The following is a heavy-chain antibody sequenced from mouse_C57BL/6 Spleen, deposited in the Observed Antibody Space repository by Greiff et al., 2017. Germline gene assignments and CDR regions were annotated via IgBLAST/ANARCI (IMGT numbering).Heavy chain of an antibody. D-gene: IGHD1-1*01. V-gene: IGHV1-69*01. CDR3: ASYYGSSAWFAY. Sequence: VQLQQPGAELVMPGASVKLSCKASGYTFPSYWMHWVKQRPGQGLEWIGEIDPSDSYTNYNQKFKGKSTLTVDKSSSTAYMQLSSLTSEDSAVYYCASYYGSSAWFAYWGQGTLVTVSA. CDR1: GYTFPSYW. CDR2: IDPSDSYT. J-gene: IGHJ3*01.